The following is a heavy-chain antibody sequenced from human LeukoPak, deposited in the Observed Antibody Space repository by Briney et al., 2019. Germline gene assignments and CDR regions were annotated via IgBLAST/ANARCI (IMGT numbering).Heavy chain of an antibody. V-gene: IGHV1-18*01. J-gene: IGHJ4*02. CDR1: GYTFTSYS. CDR2: INPYNDNT. D-gene: IGHD4-17*01. Sequence: SVKVSCKTSGYTFTSYSIIWVRQAPGQGLECMGWINPYNDNTNYAQNLQGRVTMTTDTSTNTVYMELKSLRSDDTAVYYCARDEVHGDRDFDYWGQGTLVTVSS. CDR3: ARDEVHGDRDFDY.